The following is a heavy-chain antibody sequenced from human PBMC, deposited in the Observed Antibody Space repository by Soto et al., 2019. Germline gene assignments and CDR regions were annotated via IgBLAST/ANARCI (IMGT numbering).Heavy chain of an antibody. CDR2: IDCSGRT. J-gene: IGHJ1*01. Sequence: SETLSLTCTVSGGYISSSSYYWSGIRPPPGKGLEWVGNIDCSGRTYYNPSLTSRVTICVDTSKTQFSLKLTSVPAADTAVYYCPKCAYDSSGRLLRYFQHWGQGTLVTVSS. D-gene: IGHD3-22*01. V-gene: IGHV4-39*01. CDR1: GGYISSSSYY. CDR3: PKCAYDSSGRLLRYFQH.